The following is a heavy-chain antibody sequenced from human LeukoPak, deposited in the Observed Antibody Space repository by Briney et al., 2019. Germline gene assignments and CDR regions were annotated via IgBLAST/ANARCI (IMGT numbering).Heavy chain of an antibody. CDR1: GFTFSSYW. V-gene: IGHV3-7*01. CDR3: ARTEWELRDSFDY. Sequence: GGSLRLSCAASGFTFSSYWMSWVRQAPGKGLEWVANIKQDGSEKYYVDSVKGRFTISRDNAKNSLYLQMNSLRAEDTAVYYCARTEWELRDSFDYWGQGTLVTVSS. J-gene: IGHJ4*02. D-gene: IGHD1-26*01. CDR2: IKQDGSEK.